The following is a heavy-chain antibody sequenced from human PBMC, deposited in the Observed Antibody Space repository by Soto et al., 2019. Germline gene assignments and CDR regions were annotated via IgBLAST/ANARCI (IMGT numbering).Heavy chain of an antibody. Sequence: GGSLRLSCAASGFTFSSYGMHWVRQAPGKGLEWVAVISYDGSNKYYADSVKGRFTISRDNSKNTLYLQMNSLRAEDTAVYYCAKGGYSSSSEPHEDYYYYGMDVWGQGTTVTVSS. CDR1: GFTFSSYG. J-gene: IGHJ6*02. CDR2: ISYDGSNK. V-gene: IGHV3-30*18. CDR3: AKGGYSSSSEPHEDYYYYGMDV. D-gene: IGHD6-6*01.